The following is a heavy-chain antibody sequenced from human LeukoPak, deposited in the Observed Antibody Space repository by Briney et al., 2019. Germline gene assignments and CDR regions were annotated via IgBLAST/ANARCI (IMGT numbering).Heavy chain of an antibody. J-gene: IGHJ2*01. CDR3: ARDRGEVAGQWYFDL. D-gene: IGHD6-19*01. Sequence: SETLSLTCTVSGGSISSYYWSWIRRPPGKGLEWIGYIYHSGSTYYNPSLKSRVTISVDRSKNQFSLKLSSVTAADTAVYYCARDRGEVAGQWYFDLWGRGTLVTVSS. V-gene: IGHV4-59*12. CDR2: IYHSGST. CDR1: GGSISSYY.